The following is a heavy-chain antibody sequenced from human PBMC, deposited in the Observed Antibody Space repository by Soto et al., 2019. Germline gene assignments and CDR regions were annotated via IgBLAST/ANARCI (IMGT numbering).Heavy chain of an antibody. CDR2: IYPGDSDT. V-gene: IGHV5-51*01. CDR3: ARRGVVVPAVYYYGMDV. J-gene: IGHJ6*02. D-gene: IGHD2-2*01. CDR1: GYSLTSYW. Sequence: GEPRKISCRVCGYSLTSYWPGWLRQMPGKGLEWMGIIYPGDSDTRYSPSFQGQVTISADKSISTAYLQWSSLKASDTAMYYCARRGVVVPAVYYYGMDVWGQGTTVTVSS.